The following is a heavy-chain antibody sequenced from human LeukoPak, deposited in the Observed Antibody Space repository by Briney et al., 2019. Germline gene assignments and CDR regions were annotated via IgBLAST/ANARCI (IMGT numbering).Heavy chain of an antibody. CDR1: GYTFTSYG. D-gene: IGHD1-26*01. V-gene: IGHV1-18*01. CDR2: ISAYNGNT. J-gene: IGHJ5*02. Sequence: ASVKVSCKASGYTFTSYGISWVRQAPGQGLEWMGWISAYNGNTNYAQKLQGRVTMTTDTSTSTAYMELRSLRSDNTAVYYCARRGLVVGAAYFDPWGQGTLVTVSS. CDR3: ARRGLVVGAAYFDP.